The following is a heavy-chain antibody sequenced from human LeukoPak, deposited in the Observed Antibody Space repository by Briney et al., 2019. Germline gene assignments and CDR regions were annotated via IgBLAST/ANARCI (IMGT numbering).Heavy chain of an antibody. CDR2: IYHSGST. V-gene: IGHV4-30-2*01. CDR3: ARALTYFDY. J-gene: IGHJ4*02. D-gene: IGHD2-21*02. CDR1: GGSISSGGYS. Sequence: ASETLSLTCAVSGGSISSGGYSWSWIRQPPGKGLEWIGYIYHSGSTYYNPSLKSRVTISVDRSKNQFSLKLSSVTAADTAVYYCARALTYFDYWGQGTLVTVSS.